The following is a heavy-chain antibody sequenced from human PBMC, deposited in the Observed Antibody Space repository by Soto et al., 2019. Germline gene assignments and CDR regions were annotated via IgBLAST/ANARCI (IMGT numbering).Heavy chain of an antibody. Sequence: EVQLVESGGGLVQPGGSLRLSCAASGFTFSSYWMHWVRQAPGKGLVWVSRINSDGSSTSYADSVKGRFTISRDNAKNTLYLQMNGLRAEDTAVYYCARATTVTTVDAFDIWGQGTTVTVSS. CDR3: ARATTVTTVDAFDI. D-gene: IGHD4-17*01. J-gene: IGHJ3*02. V-gene: IGHV3-74*01. CDR2: INSDGSST. CDR1: GFTFSSYW.